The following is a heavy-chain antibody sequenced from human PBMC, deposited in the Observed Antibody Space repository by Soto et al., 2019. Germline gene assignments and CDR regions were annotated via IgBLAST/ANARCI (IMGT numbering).Heavy chain of an antibody. J-gene: IGHJ6*02. CDR3: ARVVVVAARGHYYYGMDV. V-gene: IGHV4-39*07. D-gene: IGHD2-15*01. CDR2: IYYSGST. CDR1: GGSISSSSFH. Sequence: PSETLSLTCTVSGGSISSSSFHWGWIRQPPGKGLEWIGSIYYSGSTYYSPSLKSRVTMSVDTSKNQFSLKLTSVTAVDTAVYYCARVVVVAARGHYYYGMDVWGQGTTVTVSS.